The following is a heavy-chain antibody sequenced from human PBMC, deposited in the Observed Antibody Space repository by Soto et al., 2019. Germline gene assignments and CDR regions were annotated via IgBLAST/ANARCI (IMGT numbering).Heavy chain of an antibody. D-gene: IGHD6-13*01. CDR3: AKEFGSTWIDH. V-gene: IGHV3-30*18. Sequence: QVQLVESGGGVVQPGRSLRLSCAASGFTLTTYGMHWVRQAPGKGLEWVAAMSYDGTKEYYADSVKGRFTISRDSSRNTLFLQLNSLRAEDTAVYYCAKEFGSTWIDHWGEETLVTVSS. CDR2: MSYDGTKE. J-gene: IGHJ4*02. CDR1: GFTLTTYG.